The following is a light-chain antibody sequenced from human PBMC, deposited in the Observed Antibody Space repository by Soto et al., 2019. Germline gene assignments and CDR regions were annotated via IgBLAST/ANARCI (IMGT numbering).Light chain of an antibody. CDR2: DDS. J-gene: IGLJ1*01. CDR1: NIGTRT. Sequence: SYELTQSPSESVAPGQTARITCGGNNIGTRTVHWYQQKPGQAPVLVVHDDSDRPSGIPERFSGFNSGNTATLTITRVEAGDEADYFCQVWDSSSDHYVFGTGTKLTVL. V-gene: IGLV3-21*02. CDR3: QVWDSSSDHYV.